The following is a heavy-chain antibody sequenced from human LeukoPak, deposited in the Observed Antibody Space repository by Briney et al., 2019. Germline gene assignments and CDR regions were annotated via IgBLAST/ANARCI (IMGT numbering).Heavy chain of an antibody. D-gene: IGHD3-10*01. V-gene: IGHV4-31*03. CDR1: GGSISSGGYY. J-gene: IGHJ4*02. CDR2: IHYSGST. CDR3: ARDLGGSGSYVFDY. Sequence: SETLSLTCTVSGGSISSGGYYWSWIRQHPGKGLEWIGSIHYSGSTYYNPSLKSRLTISVDTSKNQFSLKLTSVTAADTAVYYCARDLGGSGSYVFDYWGQGTLVTVSS.